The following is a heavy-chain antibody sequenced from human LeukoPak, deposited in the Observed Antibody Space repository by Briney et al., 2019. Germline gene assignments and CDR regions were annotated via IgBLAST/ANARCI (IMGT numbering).Heavy chain of an antibody. CDR1: GFTFSSYA. V-gene: IGHV4-39*01. Sequence: ASLRLSCAASGFTFSSYAMSWIRQPPGKGLEWIGSIYYSGSTYYNPSLKSRVTVSVDTSKNQFSLKLSSVTAADTAVYYCARTGYSSSFPDYWGQGTLVTVSS. D-gene: IGHD6-6*01. J-gene: IGHJ4*02. CDR2: IYYSGST. CDR3: ARTGYSSSFPDY.